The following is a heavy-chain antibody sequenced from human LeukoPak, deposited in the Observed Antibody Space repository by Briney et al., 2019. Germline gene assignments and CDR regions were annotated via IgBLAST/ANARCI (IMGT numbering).Heavy chain of an antibody. CDR2: MNPNSGNT. Sequence: ASVKVSCKASGYTFTSYDINWVRQATGQGLEWMGWMNPNSGNTGYAQKFQGRVTMTRNTSISTAYMELSSLRSEDTAVYYCATYRKGGYYYDSSGYYEYWGQGTLVTVSS. CDR1: GYTFTSYD. V-gene: IGHV1-8*01. D-gene: IGHD3-22*01. J-gene: IGHJ4*02. CDR3: ATYRKGGYYYDSSGYYEY.